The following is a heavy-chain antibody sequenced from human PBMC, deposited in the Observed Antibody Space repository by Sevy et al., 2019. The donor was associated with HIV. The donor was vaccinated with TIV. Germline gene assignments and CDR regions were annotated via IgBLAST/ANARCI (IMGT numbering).Heavy chain of an antibody. CDR3: ARDGVHGVAYCGGDCYSRAFDI. CDR1: GYTFTSYA. D-gene: IGHD2-21*01. CDR2: INAGNGNT. Sequence: ASVKFSCKASGYTFTSYAMHWVRQAPGQRLEWMGWINAGNGNTKYSQKFQGRVTITRDTSASTAYMELSSLRSEDTAVYYCARDGVHGVAYCGGDCYSRAFDIWGQGTMVTVSS. V-gene: IGHV1-3*01. J-gene: IGHJ3*02.